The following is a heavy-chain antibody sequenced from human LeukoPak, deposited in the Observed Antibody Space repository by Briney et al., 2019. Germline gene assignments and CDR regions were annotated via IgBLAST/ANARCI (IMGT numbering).Heavy chain of an antibody. CDR3: ARDLGSSWYDYYYGMDV. J-gene: IGHJ6*02. Sequence: PGGSLRLSCAASGFTFSSYSMNWVRQAPGKGLEWVSYISSSSSTIYYADSVKGRFTISRDNAKNSLYLQMNSLRAEDTAVYYCARDLGSSWYDYYYGMDVWGQGTTVTVSS. D-gene: IGHD6-13*01. CDR2: ISSSSSTI. CDR1: GFTFSSYS. V-gene: IGHV3-48*01.